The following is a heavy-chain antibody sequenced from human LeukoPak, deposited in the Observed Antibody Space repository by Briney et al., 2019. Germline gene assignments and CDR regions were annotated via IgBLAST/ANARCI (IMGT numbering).Heavy chain of an antibody. CDR3: AREGPVVRGSEVDY. D-gene: IGHD4-23*01. Sequence: GGSLRLSCAASAFTFSSYSMNRVRQAPGKGLDWVSYISSSSITIYYADSVKGRFTISRDNAKNSLYLQVNSLRDEDTAVYYCAREGPVVRGSEVDYWGQGTLVTVSS. CDR2: ISSSSITI. CDR1: AFTFSSYS. J-gene: IGHJ4*02. V-gene: IGHV3-48*02.